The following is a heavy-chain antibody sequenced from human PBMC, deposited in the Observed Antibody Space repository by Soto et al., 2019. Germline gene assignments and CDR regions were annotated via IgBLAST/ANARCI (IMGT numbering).Heavy chain of an antibody. J-gene: IGHJ4*02. CDR3: ARAQHTGY. Sequence: FGRSRVSKEPGKGLEWVSYISSSSSTIYYADSVKGRFTISRDNAKNSLYLQMNSLRAEDTAVYYCARAQHTGYRVKRSLVTVSS. V-gene: IGHV3-48*01. CDR2: ISSSSSTI. CDR1: FG. D-gene: IGHD5-18*01.